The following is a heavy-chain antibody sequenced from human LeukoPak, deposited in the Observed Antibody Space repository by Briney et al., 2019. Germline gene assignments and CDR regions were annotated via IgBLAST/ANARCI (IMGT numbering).Heavy chain of an antibody. CDR2: IYSGGST. D-gene: IGHD2-2*01. V-gene: IGHV3-53*01. J-gene: IGHJ4*02. CDR1: GFTVSSNY. Sequence: PGGSLRLSCAASGFTVSSNYMSWVRQAPGKGLEWVSVIYSGGSTYYADSVKGRFTISRDNSKNTLYLQMNSVRAEDTAVYYCARLPAANFDYWGQGTLVTVSS. CDR3: ARLPAANFDY.